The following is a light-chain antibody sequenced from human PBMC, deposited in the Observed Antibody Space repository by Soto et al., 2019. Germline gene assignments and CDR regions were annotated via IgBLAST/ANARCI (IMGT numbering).Light chain of an antibody. J-gene: IGLJ1*01. CDR2: EVS. V-gene: IGLV2-8*01. Sequence: QSALTQPPSASGSPGQSVTISCTGTSSDVGGYNYVSWYQQHPGKAPKLMIYEVSKRPSGVPDRFSGSKSGNTASLTVSGLQDQDEADYYCSSYAGINNRNFGTGNKLTVL. CDR1: SSDVGGYNY. CDR3: SSYAGINNRN.